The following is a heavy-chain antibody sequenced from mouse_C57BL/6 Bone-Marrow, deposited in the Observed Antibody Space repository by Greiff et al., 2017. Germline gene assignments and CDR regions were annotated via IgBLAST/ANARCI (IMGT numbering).Heavy chain of an antibody. J-gene: IGHJ3*01. D-gene: IGHD2-1*01. Sequence: QVQLQQSGAELVRPGASVTLSCKASGYTFTDYEMHWVKQTPVHGLEWIGAIDPETGGTAYNQKFKGKAILTADKSSSTAYMELRSLTSEDSAVYYCTRYSLYYGNYVWFAYWGQGTLVTVSA. CDR3: TRYSLYYGNYVWFAY. CDR1: GYTFTDYE. V-gene: IGHV1-15*01. CDR2: IDPETGGT.